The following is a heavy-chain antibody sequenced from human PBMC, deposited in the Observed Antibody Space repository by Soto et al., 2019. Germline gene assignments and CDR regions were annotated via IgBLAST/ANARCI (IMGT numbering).Heavy chain of an antibody. J-gene: IGHJ6*02. D-gene: IGHD2-21*02. CDR3: ARVCGGDCHYGMDV. CDR1: GGSISSGGYY. V-gene: IGHV4-31*03. Sequence: QVQLQESGPGLVKPSQTLSLTCTVSGGSISSGGYYWSWIRQHPGKGLEWIGYIYYSGSTYYNPSLKCRVTIPVDTSKNHFSLKLSSVTAADTAVYYCARVCGGDCHYGMDVWGQGTTVTVSS. CDR2: IYYSGST.